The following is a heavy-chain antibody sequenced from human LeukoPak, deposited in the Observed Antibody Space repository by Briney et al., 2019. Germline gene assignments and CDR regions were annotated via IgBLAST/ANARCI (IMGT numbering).Heavy chain of an antibody. CDR3: ARGPTISETGYFDF. CDR2: INHRGDT. D-gene: IGHD1-1*01. CDR1: GESFSAYY. Sequence: SETLSLTCAVYGESFSAYYWSWIRQSRGKGLEWIAEINHRGDTNYNPSVKSRVTISIDTSKNQFSLKVRSLTAADTAVYYCARGPTISETGYFDFWGQGTLVTVSS. J-gene: IGHJ4*03. V-gene: IGHV4-34*01.